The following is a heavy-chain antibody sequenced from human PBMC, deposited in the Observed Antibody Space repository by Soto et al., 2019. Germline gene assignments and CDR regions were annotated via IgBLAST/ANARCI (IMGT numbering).Heavy chain of an antibody. J-gene: IGHJ3*02. CDR2: VFNSGST. CDR1: GDSIRTYF. V-gene: IGHV4-59*01. CDR3: ARARSGYNIDALDI. Sequence: SETLSLTCTVSGDSIRTYFWTWIRQPPGKGLEWIGYVFNSGSTNSNPSLTSRVTILLDTSRNQISLTLSSVTAADTAVYYCARARSGYNIDALDIWGQGTMVTVSS. D-gene: IGHD5-12*01.